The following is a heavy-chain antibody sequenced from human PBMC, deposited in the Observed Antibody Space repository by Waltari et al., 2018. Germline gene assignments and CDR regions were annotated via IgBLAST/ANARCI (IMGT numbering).Heavy chain of an antibody. CDR3: ARDDYDMLTGYWRPFDY. D-gene: IGHD3-9*01. CDR2: INHSGST. J-gene: IGHJ4*02. V-gene: IGHV4-34*01. Sequence: QVQLQKWGAGLLTPSDTLSLTCAVCGGSFSGYYWILIRTPRGKGLEWIGEINHSGSTNYNPSLKSRVTISVDTSKNQFSLKLSSVTAADTAVYYCARDDYDMLTGYWRPFDYWGQGTLVTVSS. CDR1: GGSFSGYY.